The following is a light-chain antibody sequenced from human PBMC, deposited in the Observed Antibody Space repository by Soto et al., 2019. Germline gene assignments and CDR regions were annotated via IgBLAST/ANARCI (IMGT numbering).Light chain of an antibody. CDR1: QSVLYSSNSKNY. CDR2: WAS. Sequence: DIVLTQSPDSLAVSLGERATINCKSSQSVLYSSNSKNYLAWYQQKAGQPPKLLIYWASTRESGVPDRFSGSGSGTDFPLTISSLQAEDVAVYYCQQYYSIPYTFGQGTKLEIK. J-gene: IGKJ2*01. V-gene: IGKV4-1*01. CDR3: QQYYSIPYT.